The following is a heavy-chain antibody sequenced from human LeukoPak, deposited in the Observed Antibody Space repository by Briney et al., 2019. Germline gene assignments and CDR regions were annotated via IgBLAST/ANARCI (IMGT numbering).Heavy chain of an antibody. CDR1: GYTFTSYA. CDR3: ARDRGDVAEIDY. D-gene: IGHD2-21*01. V-gene: IGHV7-4-1*02. CDR2: INTNTGNP. Sequence: ASVTVSCKASGYTFTSYAMNWVRQAPGQGLEWMGWINTNTGNPTYAQGFTGRFVFSLDTFVSTAYLQISSLKAEDTAVYYCARDRGDVAEIDYWGQGTLVTVSS. J-gene: IGHJ4*02.